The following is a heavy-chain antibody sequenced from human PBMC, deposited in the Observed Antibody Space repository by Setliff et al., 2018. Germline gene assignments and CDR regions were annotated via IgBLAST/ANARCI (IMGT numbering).Heavy chain of an antibody. Sequence: HPGGSLRLSCAASGFIFRSYEMNWVRQTPGKGLEWIAYINSGGYIIYYADSVKGRFTISRDNAKNSLYLQMTSLRAEDTALYYCVRSINGYQQRYDYWGHGTLVTVSS. V-gene: IGHV3-48*03. D-gene: IGHD5-12*01. CDR1: GFIFRSYE. CDR3: VRSINGYQQRYDY. J-gene: IGHJ4*01. CDR2: INSGGYII.